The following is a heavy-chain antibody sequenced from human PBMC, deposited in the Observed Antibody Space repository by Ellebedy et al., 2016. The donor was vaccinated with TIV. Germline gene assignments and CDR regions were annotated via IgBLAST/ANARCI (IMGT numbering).Heavy chain of an antibody. CDR1: GGSMISDDHY. V-gene: IGHV4-30-4*01. J-gene: IGHJ3*01. Sequence: MPSETLSLTCTVSGGSMISDDHYWSWVRQPPGKGLEWIGYIYYSGTTYYNPSLKHRLSVSIDKSRGQVSLNLASVTAADTAMYYCGRGGGDRPHALDLWGQGTMVTVSS. CDR3: GRGGGDRPHALDL. D-gene: IGHD3-10*01. CDR2: IYYSGTT.